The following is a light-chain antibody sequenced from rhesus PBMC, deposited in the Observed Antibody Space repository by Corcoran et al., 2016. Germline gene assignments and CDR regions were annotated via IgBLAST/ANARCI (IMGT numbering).Light chain of an antibody. CDR2: GGS. CDR3: VQAIAFPYS. CDR1: QSLLHSNGNTY. V-gene: IGKV2-72*01. Sequence: DIVMTQTPLSLPITPGEPASIPCRSSQSLLHSNGNTYLHWYLQQPGQSPQLLIYGGSNRASGVPDRVGGRGSGTDFTLKISKVEAEDGGVYYCVQAIAFPYSFGQGTKVEIK. J-gene: IGKJ2*01.